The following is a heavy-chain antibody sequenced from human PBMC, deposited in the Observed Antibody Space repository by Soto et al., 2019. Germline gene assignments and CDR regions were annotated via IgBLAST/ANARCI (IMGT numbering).Heavy chain of an antibody. V-gene: IGHV3-30-3*01. CDR1: GFTFSSYA. D-gene: IGHD3-9*01. J-gene: IGHJ5*02. CDR2: TSYDGSNK. Sequence: GGSLRLSCAASGFTFSSYAMHWVRQAPGKGLEWVAVTSYDGSNKYYADSVKGRFTISRDNSKNTLYLQMNSLRAEDTAVYYCARDNLLFGWSTNNWFDPWGQGTLVTVSS. CDR3: ARDNLLFGWSTNNWFDP.